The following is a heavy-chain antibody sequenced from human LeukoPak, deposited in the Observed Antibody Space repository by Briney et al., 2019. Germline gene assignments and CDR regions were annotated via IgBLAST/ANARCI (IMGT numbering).Heavy chain of an antibody. D-gene: IGHD3-10*01. V-gene: IGHV1-24*01. CDR3: ASFYGSGSYSYYGMDV. Sequence: ASAKVSCKVSGYTLTELSMHWVRQAPGKGLEWMGGFDREDGETIYAQKFQGRVTMTEDTSTDTAYMELSSLRSEDTAVYYCASFYGSGSYSYYGMDVWGKGTTVTVSS. CDR1: GYTLTELS. CDR2: FDREDGET. J-gene: IGHJ6*04.